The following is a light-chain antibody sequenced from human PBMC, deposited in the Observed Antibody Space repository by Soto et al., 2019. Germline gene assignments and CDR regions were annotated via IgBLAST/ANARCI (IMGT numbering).Light chain of an antibody. CDR2: DVS. Sequence: QSALTQPASVSGSPGQSITISCTGTSSDIGGYNYVSWYQLHPGKAPKLIIFDVSNRPSGVSNRFSGSKSGNTASLTISGLQAEDEADYYCRSYTSSSTLIFGGGTQLTVL. V-gene: IGLV2-14*03. J-gene: IGLJ2*01. CDR3: RSYTSSSTLI. CDR1: SSDIGGYNY.